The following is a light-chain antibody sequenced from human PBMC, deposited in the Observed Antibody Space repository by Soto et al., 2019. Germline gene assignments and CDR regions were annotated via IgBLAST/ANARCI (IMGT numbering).Light chain of an antibody. CDR3: QQDYNLPIT. CDR1: QSVSSSY. J-gene: IGKJ5*01. CDR2: GAS. V-gene: IGKV3-20*01. Sequence: EIVLTQSPGTLSLSPGERATLSCRASQSVSSSYLAWYQQKPGQAPRLLIYGASSRATGIPDRFSGSGSGTEFTLTISSLQSEDFAVYYCQQDYNLPITFGQGTRLE.